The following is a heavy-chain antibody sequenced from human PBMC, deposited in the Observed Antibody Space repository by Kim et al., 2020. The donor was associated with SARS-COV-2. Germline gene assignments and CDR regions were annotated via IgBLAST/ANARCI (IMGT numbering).Heavy chain of an antibody. J-gene: IGHJ5*02. V-gene: IGHV1-69*01. Sequence: AQKFQGRVTITADESTSTAYMELSSLRSEDTAVYYCATALSGSYHNWFDPWGQGTLVTVSS. CDR3: ATALSGSYHNWFDP. D-gene: IGHD1-26*01.